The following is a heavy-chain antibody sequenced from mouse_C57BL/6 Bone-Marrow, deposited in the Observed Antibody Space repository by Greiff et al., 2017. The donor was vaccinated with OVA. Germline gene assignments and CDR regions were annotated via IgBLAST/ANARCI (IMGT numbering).Heavy chain of an antibody. CDR2: IYPGDGDT. D-gene: IGHD1-1*01. CDR3: ARSDYYGRAWFAY. CDR1: GYAFSSYW. Sequence: QVQLQQSGAELVKPGASVKISCKASGYAFSSYWMNWVKQRPGKGLEWIGQIYPGDGDTNYNGKFKGKATLTADKSSSTAYMQLSSLTSEDSAVYFCARSDYYGRAWFAYWGQGTLVTVSA. V-gene: IGHV1-80*01. J-gene: IGHJ3*01.